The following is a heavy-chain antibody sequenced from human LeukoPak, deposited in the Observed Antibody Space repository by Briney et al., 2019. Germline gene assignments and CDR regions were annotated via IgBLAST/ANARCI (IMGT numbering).Heavy chain of an antibody. Sequence: PGGSLRLSCAASGFTFSSYPMSWVRQAPGKGLEWVSGIGSDVRTHYADSVKGRFTISRDNSKNTMYLQMNSLRAEDTAVYYCAKDLIGWSFDYWGQGTLVTVSS. V-gene: IGHV3-23*01. CDR3: AKDLIGWSFDY. CDR2: IGSDVRT. CDR1: GFTFSSYP. D-gene: IGHD2-15*01. J-gene: IGHJ4*02.